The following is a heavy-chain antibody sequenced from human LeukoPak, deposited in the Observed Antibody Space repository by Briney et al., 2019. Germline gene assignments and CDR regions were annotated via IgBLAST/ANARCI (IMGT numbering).Heavy chain of an antibody. CDR3: ARDGLHRLSGYGGWFDP. D-gene: IGHD3-22*01. CDR2: ISVYNGNT. J-gene: IGHJ5*02. V-gene: IGHV1-18*01. Sequence: ASVKVSCKTSGYTFTSYDINWVRQAPGHGLEWMGWISVYNGNTHYAQKLQGRVSMTADTSTSTVYMELRSLRSDDTAVYYCARDGLHRLSGYGGWFDPWGQGTLVSVSS. CDR1: GYTFTSYD.